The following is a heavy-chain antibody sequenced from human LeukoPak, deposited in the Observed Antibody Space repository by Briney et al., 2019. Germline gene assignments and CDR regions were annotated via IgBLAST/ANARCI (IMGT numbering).Heavy chain of an antibody. V-gene: IGHV3-21*01. CDR2: ISSTSSYI. D-gene: IGHD4-17*01. CDR1: GFTLGNYS. J-gene: IGHJ4*02. CDR3: ARDLAYGDDGL. Sequence: GGSLRLSCAASGFTLGNYSMNWVRQAPGKGLEWVAFISSTSSYIFYADSMKGRFTIPRDNAKNSLYLQMNSLRADDTAVYYCARDLAYGDDGLWGQGTLVTVSS.